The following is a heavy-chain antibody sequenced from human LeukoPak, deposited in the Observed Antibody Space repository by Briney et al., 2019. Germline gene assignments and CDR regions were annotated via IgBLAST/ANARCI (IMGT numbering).Heavy chain of an antibody. CDR1: GYTFTGYY. V-gene: IGHV1-18*04. CDR3: ARVRGYDSSNFDY. D-gene: IGHD5-12*01. Sequence: ASVKVSCKASGYTFTGYYMHWVRQAPGQGLEWMGWISAYNGNTNYAQKLQGRVTMTTDTFTSTAYMELRSLRSDDTAVYYCARVRGYDSSNFDYWGQGTLVTVSS. CDR2: ISAYNGNT. J-gene: IGHJ4*02.